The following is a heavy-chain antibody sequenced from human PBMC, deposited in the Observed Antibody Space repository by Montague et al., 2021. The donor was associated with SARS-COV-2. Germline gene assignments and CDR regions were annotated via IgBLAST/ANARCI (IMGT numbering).Heavy chain of an antibody. V-gene: IGHV4-39*01. CDR3: ARWGYSNSRFDDAFDI. D-gene: IGHD6-13*01. Sequence: SETLSLTCTVSSDSISISSSLSYWGWIRQPPGMGLEWIGSIYRSGYAFYSPSLKSRITMSVDTSKNQFSLELASVTAADTAVYYCARWGYSNSRFDDAFDIWGQGTMVIVSS. J-gene: IGHJ3*02. CDR1: SDSISISSSLSY. CDR2: IYRSGYA.